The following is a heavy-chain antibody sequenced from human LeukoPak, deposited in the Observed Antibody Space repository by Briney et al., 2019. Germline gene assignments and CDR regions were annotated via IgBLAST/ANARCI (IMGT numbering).Heavy chain of an antibody. CDR3: AKVLRYCGGDCYPYYFDY. D-gene: IGHD2-21*02. V-gene: IGHV3-23*01. CDR1: GFTFSSYA. J-gene: IGHJ4*02. Sequence: GGSLRLSCAASGFTFSSYAMSWVRQAPGKGLEWVSAISGSGGSTYYADSVKGRFTISRDNSKNTLYLQMNSLRAEDTAVYYCAKVLRYCGGDCYPYYFDYWGQGTLVTVSS. CDR2: ISGSGGST.